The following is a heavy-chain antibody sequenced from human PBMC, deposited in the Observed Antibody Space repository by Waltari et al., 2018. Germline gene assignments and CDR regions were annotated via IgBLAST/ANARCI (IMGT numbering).Heavy chain of an antibody. J-gene: IGHJ4*02. CDR2: INQGGSDK. D-gene: IGHD1-1*01. Sequence: EVQLLESGGGLVQPGGSLRRPCGASGFTFTMYWMSWVRQAPGKGLECVANINQGGSDKNYVDSVKGRFTISRDNAKNSLYLQMNSLRAEDTAVYYCARTGDDYWGQGTLVTVSS. V-gene: IGHV3-7*03. CDR1: GFTFTMYW. CDR3: ARTGDDY.